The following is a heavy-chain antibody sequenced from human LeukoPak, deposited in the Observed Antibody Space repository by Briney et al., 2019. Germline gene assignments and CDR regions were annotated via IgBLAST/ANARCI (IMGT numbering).Heavy chain of an antibody. D-gene: IGHD4/OR15-4a*01. CDR1: GFIFSDYS. V-gene: IGHV3-48*01. CDR3: ARGLAYGANWYFDL. Sequence: PGGSLSLSCAASGFIFSDYSVIWVRQAPGEGLEWISYISSSSKTIYYADSVKGRFTISRDNAKNSLYLQVKSLRGEETAMYYCARGLAYGANWYFDLWGRGTLVTVSS. J-gene: IGHJ2*01. CDR2: ISSSSKTI.